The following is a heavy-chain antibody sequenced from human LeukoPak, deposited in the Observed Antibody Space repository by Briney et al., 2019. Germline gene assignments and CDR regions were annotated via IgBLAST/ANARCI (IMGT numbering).Heavy chain of an antibody. CDR2: IKQDGSEK. CDR3: GRDPDS. V-gene: IGHV3-7*04. CDR1: GFTFSNYG. J-gene: IGHJ5*01. Sequence: GGSLRLSCAASGFTFSNYGMTWVRQAPGKGLEWVANIKQDGSEKYYVDSVKGRFTISRDNAKNSPYLQMNSLTAEDTAVYYCGRDPDSWGQGTVVTVSS.